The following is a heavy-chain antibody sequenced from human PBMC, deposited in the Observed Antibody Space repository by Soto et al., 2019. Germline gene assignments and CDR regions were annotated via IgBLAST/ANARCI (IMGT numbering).Heavy chain of an antibody. Sequence: SETLSLTCAVYGGSFSGYYWSWIRQPPGKGLEWIGEINHSGSTNYNPSLKSRVTISVDTSKNQFSLKLSSVTAADTAVYYCAGIVVVVAAEDAFDIWGQGTMVTVSS. D-gene: IGHD2-15*01. V-gene: IGHV4-34*01. CDR3: AGIVVVVAAEDAFDI. CDR1: GGSFSGYY. CDR2: INHSGST. J-gene: IGHJ3*02.